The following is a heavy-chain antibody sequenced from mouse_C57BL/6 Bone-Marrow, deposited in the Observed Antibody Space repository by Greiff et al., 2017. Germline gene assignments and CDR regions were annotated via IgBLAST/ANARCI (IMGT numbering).Heavy chain of an antibody. CDR1: GYTFTSYW. D-gene: IGHD2-10*02. V-gene: IGHV1-69*01. CDR3: ARDTYYFDY. Sequence: QVQLQQPGAELVMPGASVKLSCKASGYTFTSYWMNWVKQRPGQGLEWIGEIDPSDSYTNYNQKFKGKSTLTVDKSSSTAYMQLSSLTSEDSAVYYCARDTYYFDYWGQGTTLTVSS. J-gene: IGHJ2*01. CDR2: IDPSDSYT.